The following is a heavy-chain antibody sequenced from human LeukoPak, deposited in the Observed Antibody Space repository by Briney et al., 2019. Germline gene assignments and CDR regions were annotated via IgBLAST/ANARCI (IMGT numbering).Heavy chain of an antibody. CDR1: GYTFTSYA. Sequence: EASVKVSCKASGYTFTSYAMGWVRQAPGHGLEWMGWINTNTGNPTYAQGFTGRFVFSLDTSVSTAYLQISSLEAVDTAVYYCASFFCINGVCYYLDYWGQGTLVTVSS. J-gene: IGHJ4*02. D-gene: IGHD2-8*01. CDR3: ASFFCINGVCYYLDY. V-gene: IGHV7-4-1*02. CDR2: INTNTGNP.